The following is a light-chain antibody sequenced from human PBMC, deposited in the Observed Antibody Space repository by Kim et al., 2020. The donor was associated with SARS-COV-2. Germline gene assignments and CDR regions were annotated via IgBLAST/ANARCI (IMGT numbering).Light chain of an antibody. V-gene: IGKV1-33*01. Sequence: ASVGDRVTITCQASQDIRKYLNWYQQKPGKAPKLLIYDVSNLEIGVPSRFSGSGSGTHFTFTISSVQPEDVATYYCQQSDNLPLTFGPGTKVDIK. CDR1: QDIRKY. J-gene: IGKJ3*01. CDR3: QQSDNLPLT. CDR2: DVS.